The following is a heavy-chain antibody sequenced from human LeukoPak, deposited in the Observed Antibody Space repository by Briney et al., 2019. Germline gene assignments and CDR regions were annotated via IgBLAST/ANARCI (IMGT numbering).Heavy chain of an antibody. CDR3: ARDQTPYCSGDCYCAIDL. CDR1: GFTFSSHS. J-gene: IGHJ3*01. V-gene: IGHV3-48*01. CDR2: IGHAGSPA. D-gene: IGHD2-21*01. Sequence: GGSVRLSCEASGFTFSSHSMTWVRQAPGKTLEWISYIGHAGSPAHYADSVRGRFTISRDNARNSLYLQMNSLTVEDTAVYYGARDQTPYCSGDCYCAIDLWGRETLVTVPS.